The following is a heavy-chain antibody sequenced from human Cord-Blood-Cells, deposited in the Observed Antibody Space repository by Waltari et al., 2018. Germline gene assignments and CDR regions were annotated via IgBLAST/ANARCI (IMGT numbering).Heavy chain of an antibody. CDR2: INPSGST. CDR1: GGSFRGSY. Sequence: QVQLQQWGAGLLKPSETLSLTCAVCGGSFRGSYWSWARPAPGKGLEWIGEINPSGSTNYNPSLKSRVTISVDTSKNQFSLKLSSVTAADTAVYYCARLLIAVAGATAFDIWGQGTMVTVSS. CDR3: ARLLIAVAGATAFDI. D-gene: IGHD6-19*01. J-gene: IGHJ3*02. V-gene: IGHV4-34*01.